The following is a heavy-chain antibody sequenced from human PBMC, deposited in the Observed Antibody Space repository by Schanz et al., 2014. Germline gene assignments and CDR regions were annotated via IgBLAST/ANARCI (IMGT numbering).Heavy chain of an antibody. CDR2: IIPSLGLA. CDR3: ARDFSAYVGNYFDY. D-gene: IGHD5-12*01. CDR1: RSTFSSYT. V-gene: IGHV1-69*08. J-gene: IGHJ4*02. Sequence: QVQLVQSGAEVKKPGSSVKVSCKASRSTFSSYTISWVRQARGQGLEWMGRIIPSLGLAKYEQKFQDKVTITADTSTTTAYMELSGLRSEDTAVYYCARDFSAYVGNYFDYCGQGTLVTVSS.